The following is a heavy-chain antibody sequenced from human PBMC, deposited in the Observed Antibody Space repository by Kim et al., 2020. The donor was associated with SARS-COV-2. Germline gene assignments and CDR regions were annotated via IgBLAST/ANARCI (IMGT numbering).Heavy chain of an antibody. CDR2: IYYSGST. CDR3: AREVGGSGSYYKSSYYYYGMDV. D-gene: IGHD3-10*01. Sequence: SETLSLTCTVSVGSISSGGYYWSWIRQHPGKGLEWIGYIYYSGSTYYNPSLKSRVTISVDTSKNQFSLKLSSVTAADTAVYYCAREVGGSGSYYKSSYYYYGMDVWGQGTTVTVSS. J-gene: IGHJ6*02. V-gene: IGHV4-31*03. CDR1: VGSISSGGYY.